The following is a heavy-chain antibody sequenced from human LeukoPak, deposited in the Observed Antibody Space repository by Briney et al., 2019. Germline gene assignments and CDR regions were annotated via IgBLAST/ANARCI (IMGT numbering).Heavy chain of an antibody. J-gene: IGHJ5*02. CDR3: ARDYYGSGSYYNWFDP. Sequence: SETLSLTCAVYGGTLSGYYWSWIRQPPGKGLEWIGEVNHSRTTNYNPSLKSRAIISVDMSKNQVSLKLSSVTAADTAVYYCARDYYGSGSYYNWFDPRGQGTLVTVSS. CDR2: VNHSRTT. V-gene: IGHV4-34*01. CDR1: GGTLSGYY. D-gene: IGHD3-10*01.